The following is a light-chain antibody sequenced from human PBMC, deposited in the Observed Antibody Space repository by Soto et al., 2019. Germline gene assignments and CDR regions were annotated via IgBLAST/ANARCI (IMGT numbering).Light chain of an antibody. V-gene: IGKV1-9*01. Sequence: DIQLTQSPSFLSASAGDRVTITCRASQCIRTYLAWYQQKPGKAPKLLIHSASTLQSGVPSRFSGSGSGTEFTLTISGLLPEASATYYGQQLNCYQLTCGGGTKVEI. CDR3: QQLNCYQLT. CDR1: QCIRTY. CDR2: SAS. J-gene: IGKJ4*01.